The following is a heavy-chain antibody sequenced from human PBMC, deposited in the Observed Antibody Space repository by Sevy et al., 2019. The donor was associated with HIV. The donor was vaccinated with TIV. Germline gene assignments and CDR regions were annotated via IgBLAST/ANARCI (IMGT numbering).Heavy chain of an antibody. CDR3: TAGVGASDFDY. V-gene: IGHV3-15*01. J-gene: IGHJ4*02. D-gene: IGHD1-26*01. CDR2: IKSKTGGATR. Sequence: GGSLRLSCAASGFTFSNAWMSWVRQAPGKGLEWVGRIKSKTGGATRDFAAPVKGRRIISRDDSRNTVYLQMNSLKTEDTAVYYCTAGVGASDFDYWGQGTLVTVSS. CDR1: GFTFSNAW.